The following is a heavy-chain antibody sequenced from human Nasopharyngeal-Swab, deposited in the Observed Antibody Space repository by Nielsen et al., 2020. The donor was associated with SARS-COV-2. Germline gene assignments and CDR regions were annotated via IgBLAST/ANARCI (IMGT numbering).Heavy chain of an antibody. CDR3: ARGPTQQLVRDY. Sequence: RQAPGKGLEWIGEINRSGSTNYNPSLKSRVTISVDTSKNQFSLKLSSVTAADTAVYYCARGPTQQLVRDYWGQGTLVTVSS. D-gene: IGHD6-13*01. V-gene: IGHV4-34*01. CDR2: INRSGST. J-gene: IGHJ4*02.